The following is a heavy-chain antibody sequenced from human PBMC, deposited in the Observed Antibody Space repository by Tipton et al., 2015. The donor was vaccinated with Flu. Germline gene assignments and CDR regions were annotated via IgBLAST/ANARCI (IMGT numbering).Heavy chain of an antibody. J-gene: IGHJ4*02. CDR2: IYPDGSDT. V-gene: IGHV5-51*01. CDR1: RYSFTDSW. D-gene: IGHD2-2*01. CDR3: ARDPSLGMPDYFDY. Sequence: VQLVQSGAEVKKPGESLKISCKGSRYSFTDSWIGWVRQMPGKGLEWMGIIYPDGSDTRYGPSFQGQVTMSVDKSISVAYLQWSSLKASDTAMYYCARDPSLGMPDYFDYWGQGTLVTASS.